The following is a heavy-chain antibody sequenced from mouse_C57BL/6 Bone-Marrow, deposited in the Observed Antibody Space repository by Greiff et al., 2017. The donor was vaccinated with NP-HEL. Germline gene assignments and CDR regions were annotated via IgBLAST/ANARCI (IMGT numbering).Heavy chain of an antibody. CDR2: IRSGGSYT. CDR1: GFTFSSYG. J-gene: IGHJ2*01. CDR3: ARHGGYYGSSFDY. V-gene: IGHV5-6*01. D-gene: IGHD1-1*01. Sequence: EVKLMESGGDLVTPGGSLKLSCAASGFTFSSYGMSWVRQTPDKRLEWVATIRSGGSYTYYPDSVKGRFTISRDNAKNTLYLQMSSLKSEDTAMYYCARHGGYYGSSFDYWGQGTTLTVSS.